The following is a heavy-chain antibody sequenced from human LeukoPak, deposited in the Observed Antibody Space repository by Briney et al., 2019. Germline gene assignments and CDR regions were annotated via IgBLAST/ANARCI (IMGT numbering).Heavy chain of an antibody. CDR2: ISYDGSNK. CDR1: GFTFSSYA. V-gene: IGHV3-30-3*02. J-gene: IGHJ4*02. Sequence: GTSLRLSCTAPGFTFSSYAIHWIRQAPGKGLEWVAVISYDGSNKYYADSVKGRFTISRDNSKNTLYLQMNSLRAEDTAVYYCASGKDYDFWSSFDYWGQGTLVTVSS. D-gene: IGHD3-3*01. CDR3: ASGKDYDFWSSFDY.